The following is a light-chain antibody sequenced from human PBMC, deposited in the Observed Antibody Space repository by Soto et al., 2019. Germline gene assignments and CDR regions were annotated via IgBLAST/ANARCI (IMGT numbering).Light chain of an antibody. J-gene: IGLJ2*01. CDR1: TGAVTSGYY. V-gene: IGLV7-43*01. Sequence: QAVVTQEPSLTVSPGGTVTLTCASSTGAVTSGYYPNWFQQKPGQAPRALIYSTSNKYSWTPARFSGSLLWGKAALTLSGVQPEDEAEYYCLFYYGGAVVFGGGTKLTVL. CDR2: STS. CDR3: LFYYGGAVV.